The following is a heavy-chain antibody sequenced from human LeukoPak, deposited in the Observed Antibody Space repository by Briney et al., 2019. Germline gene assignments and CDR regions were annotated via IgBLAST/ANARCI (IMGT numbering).Heavy chain of an antibody. CDR2: ISSSSSYI. Sequence: KTGGSLRLSCAASGFTFSSYSMNWVRQAPGKGLEWVSSISSSSSYIYYADSVKGRFTISRDNAKNSLYLQMNSLRAEDTAVYYCARDAEYSSSSFDYWGQGTLVTVSS. CDR1: GFTFSSYS. CDR3: ARDAEYSSSSFDY. D-gene: IGHD6-6*01. J-gene: IGHJ4*02. V-gene: IGHV3-21*01.